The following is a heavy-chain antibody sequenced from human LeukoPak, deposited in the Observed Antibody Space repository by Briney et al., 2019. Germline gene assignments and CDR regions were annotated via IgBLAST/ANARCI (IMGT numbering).Heavy chain of an antibody. CDR1: GGSMNSCGYY. CDR2: ISYSGNT. CDR3: ARVRVDLVDSSGYYDY. J-gene: IGHJ4*02. D-gene: IGHD3-22*01. V-gene: IGHV4-31*03. Sequence: SETLSLTCTVSGGSMNSCGYYWTWIPQHPGKGLEWIGYISYSGNTYYNPSLKSRASISVDTSKSQFSLKLSSVTAGDTAVYYCARVRVDLVDSSGYYDYWGQGTLVTVSP.